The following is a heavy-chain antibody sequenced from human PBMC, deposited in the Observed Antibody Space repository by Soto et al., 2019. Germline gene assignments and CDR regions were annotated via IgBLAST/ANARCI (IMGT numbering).Heavy chain of an antibody. Sequence: GGSLRLSCAASGFTVSSNYMSWVRQAPGKGLEWVSVIYSGGSTYYADSVKGRFTISRDNSKNTLYLQMNSLRAEDTAVYYCASPRDILTGPFDYWGQGTLVTVSS. D-gene: IGHD3-9*01. CDR3: ASPRDILTGPFDY. CDR2: IYSGGST. CDR1: GFTVSSNY. V-gene: IGHV3-66*01. J-gene: IGHJ4*02.